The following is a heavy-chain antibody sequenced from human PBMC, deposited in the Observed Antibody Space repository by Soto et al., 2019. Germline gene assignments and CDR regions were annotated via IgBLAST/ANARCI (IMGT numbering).Heavy chain of an antibody. Sequence: EVQLVESGGGLVQPGGSLRLSCAASGFTCSADWLHWVRQAPGTGLVWVSRIDSDWSTTSYADSVKGRFPISRNNAKSPIFVQMTSLRAVDTAVCYWARPGDRNYGTGVEVWGPGTTVTVSS. J-gene: IGHJ6*02. V-gene: IGHV3-74*01. D-gene: IGHD4-17*01. CDR2: IDSDWSTT. CDR1: GFTCSADW. CDR3: ARPGDRNYGTGVEV.